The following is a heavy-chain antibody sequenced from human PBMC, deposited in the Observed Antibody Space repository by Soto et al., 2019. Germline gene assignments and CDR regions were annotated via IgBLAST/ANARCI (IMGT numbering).Heavy chain of an antibody. CDR3: ARGHYYYGMDV. V-gene: IGHV4-34*01. Sequence: QVQLQQWGAGLLKPSETLSLTCAVYGGSFSGYYWSWIRQPPGKGLEWIGEINHSGSTNYNPSLKSRVTISVDTSKNQFSLTLSSVTAADTAVYYCARGHYYYGMDVWGQGTTVTVSS. CDR2: INHSGST. CDR1: GGSFSGYY. J-gene: IGHJ6*02.